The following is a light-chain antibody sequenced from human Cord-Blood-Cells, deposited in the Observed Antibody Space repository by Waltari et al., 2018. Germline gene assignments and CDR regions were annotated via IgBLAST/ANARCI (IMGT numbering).Light chain of an antibody. CDR1: HSDVGGYHY. V-gene: IGLV2-14*01. J-gene: IGLJ2*01. Sequence: QSALTQPASVSGSPGQSLTISCTGTHSDVGGYHYVPCYQQHPCKAPKLMIYDVSNRPSGVSNRFSGSKSGNTASLTISGLQAEDEADYYCSSYTSSSTLEVFGGGTKLTVL. CDR2: DVS. CDR3: SSYTSSSTLEV.